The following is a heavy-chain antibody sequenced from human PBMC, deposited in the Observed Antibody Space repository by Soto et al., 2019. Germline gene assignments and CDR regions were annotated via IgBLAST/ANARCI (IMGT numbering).Heavy chain of an antibody. CDR2: IFSNDEK. D-gene: IGHD1-26*01. CDR1: GFSLSNARMG. Sequence: QVTLKESGPVLVKPTETLTLTCTVSGFSLSNARMGVSWIRQPPGKALEWLEHIFSNDEKSYSTSLKSMLTISKDTSKRQVVLTMTNMDPVDTATYYCARMEGSYYFLNTDWYFDLWGRGTLVTVSS. V-gene: IGHV2-26*01. CDR3: ARMEGSYYFLNTDWYFDL. J-gene: IGHJ2*01.